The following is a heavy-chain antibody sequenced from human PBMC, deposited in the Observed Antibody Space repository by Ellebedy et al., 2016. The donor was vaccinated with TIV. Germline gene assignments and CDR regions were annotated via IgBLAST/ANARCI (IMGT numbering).Heavy chain of an antibody. V-gene: IGHV4-59*01. J-gene: IGHJ3*02. D-gene: IGHD5-24*01. CDR2: IYYSGST. CDR3: AREEMATTNDAFDI. Sequence: SETLSLTXTVSGGSISSYYWSWIRQPPGKGLEWIGYIYYSGSTNYNPSLKSRVTISVDTSKNQFSLKLSSVTAADTAVYYCAREEMATTNDAFDIWGQGTMVTVSS. CDR1: GGSISSYY.